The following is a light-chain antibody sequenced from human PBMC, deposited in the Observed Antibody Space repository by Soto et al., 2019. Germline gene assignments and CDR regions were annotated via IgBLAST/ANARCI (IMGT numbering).Light chain of an antibody. CDR1: QTISSW. V-gene: IGKV1-5*03. J-gene: IGKJ4*01. CDR2: KAT. CDR3: KQYNTYFSLT. Sequence: DIQMTQSPSTLSASVGDRVTITCRASQTISSWVAWYQQKPGKAPELLIYKATSLESGVPSRFSGSGSGTEFPLTISSLQPDDFASYYCKQYNTYFSLTFGGGTKVDIK.